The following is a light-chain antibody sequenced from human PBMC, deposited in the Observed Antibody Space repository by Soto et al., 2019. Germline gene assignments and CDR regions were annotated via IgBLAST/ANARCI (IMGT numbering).Light chain of an antibody. Sequence: EIVLTQSPATLSLSPGERATLSCRASQSVSSYLAWYQQKPGQTPRLLIYDASNRATGIPARFSGSGSGTDFTLTIRSLEPEDFAVYYGQQRSNWPTFGPGPKVDIK. CDR1: QSVSSY. CDR2: DAS. J-gene: IGKJ3*01. V-gene: IGKV3-11*01. CDR3: QQRSNWPT.